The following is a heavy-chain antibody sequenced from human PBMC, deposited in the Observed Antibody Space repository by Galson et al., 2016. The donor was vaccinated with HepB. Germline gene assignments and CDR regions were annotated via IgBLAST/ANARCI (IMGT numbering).Heavy chain of an antibody. CDR2: ISGDGGST. J-gene: IGHJ4*02. CDR3: VKVGMVVADTGTDF. V-gene: IGHV3-64D*06. Sequence: SLRLSCAASGFTLRKYPMHWVRQAPGKGLEYVSVISGDGGSTYYADSVKGRFTISRDNSKNMLYLQMSSLNSEETAIYCCVKVGMVVADTGTDFWGQGTLVIGSS. CDR1: GFTLRKYP. D-gene: IGHD3-16*01.